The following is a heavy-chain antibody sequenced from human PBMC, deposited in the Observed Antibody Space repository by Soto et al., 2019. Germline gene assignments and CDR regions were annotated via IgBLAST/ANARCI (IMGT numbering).Heavy chain of an antibody. CDR1: GGSISSGGYY. J-gene: IGHJ6*02. CDR3: ARVGYDFGMDV. CDR2: IYYSGST. D-gene: IGHD3-3*01. V-gene: IGHV4-31*03. Sequence: PSETLSLTCTVSGGSISSGGYYWSWIRQHPGKGLEWIGYIYYSGSTYYNPSLKSRVTISVDTSKNQFSLKLSSVTAADTAVYYCARVGYDFGMDVWGQGTTVTVSS.